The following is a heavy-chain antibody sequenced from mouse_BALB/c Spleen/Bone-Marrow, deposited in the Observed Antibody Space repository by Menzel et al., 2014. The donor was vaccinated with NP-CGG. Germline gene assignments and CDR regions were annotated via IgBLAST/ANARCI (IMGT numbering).Heavy chain of an antibody. Sequence: DVKLVESGGGLVKPGGSLKLSCVASGFIFSDSYMYWVRQTPEKRLEWVATISDSGSYIYYLDSVKGRFTISRDNAKNNLYLQMSSLKSEDTAIYYCTKVDRYYVMDYWGQGTSVTVSS. CDR3: TKVDRYYVMDY. CDR2: ISDSGSYI. J-gene: IGHJ4*01. V-gene: IGHV5-4*02. CDR1: GFIFSDSY. D-gene: IGHD2-14*01.